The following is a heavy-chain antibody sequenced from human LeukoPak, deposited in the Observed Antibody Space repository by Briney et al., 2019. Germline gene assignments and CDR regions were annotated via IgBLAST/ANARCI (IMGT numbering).Heavy chain of an antibody. D-gene: IGHD5-12*01. CDR1: GFNFRDYG. CDR3: ARDEATIWRPFDY. J-gene: IGHJ4*02. CDR2: IRSDGSDK. Sequence: GGSLRLSCAASGFNFRDYGMHWVRRTPGKGLEWVAFIRSDGSDKYYADSVKGRFTISRDNAKNSLYLQMNSLRAEDTAVYYCARDEATIWRPFDYWGQGTLVTVSS. V-gene: IGHV3-30*02.